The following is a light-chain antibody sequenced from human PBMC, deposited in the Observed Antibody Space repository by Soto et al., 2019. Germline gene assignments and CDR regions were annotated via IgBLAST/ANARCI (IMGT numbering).Light chain of an antibody. CDR2: AAS. CDR3: QQSYSSSIT. CDR1: QSISDW. J-gene: IGKJ5*01. V-gene: IGKV1-5*01. Sequence: DIQMTQSPSTLSASVGDRVTITCRASQSISDWLAWYQQKPGKAPKLLIYAASNLQSGVPSRFSGSGSGTEFTLTISSLHPDDLATYYCQQSYSSSITFGQGTRLEIK.